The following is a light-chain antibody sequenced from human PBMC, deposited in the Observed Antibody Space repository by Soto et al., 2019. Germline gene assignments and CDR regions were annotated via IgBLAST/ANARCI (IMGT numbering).Light chain of an antibody. Sequence: QSALTQPASVSGSPGQSITISCTGTSSDVGGYNYVSWYQQHPGKAPKLMIYEVSNRPSGVSNRFSGSKSGNTASLTISGLQAEDEADYYCCSYGGTLFGGGTKLTVL. CDR2: EVS. CDR1: SSDVGGYNY. CDR3: CSYGGTL. J-gene: IGLJ2*01. V-gene: IGLV2-14*01.